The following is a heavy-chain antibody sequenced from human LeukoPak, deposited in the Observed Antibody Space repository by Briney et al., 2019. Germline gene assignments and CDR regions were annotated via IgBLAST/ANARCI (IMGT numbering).Heavy chain of an antibody. J-gene: IGHJ4*02. V-gene: IGHV3-23*01. CDR3: ASQPPHCSSASCYIAL. Sequence: GGSLRLSCAASGFTFSNYAMSWVRQAPGKGLEWVSVISGSGGNTYYADSAKGRFTISRDNSKDTLYLQMNSLRAEDTAVYYCASQPPHCSSASCYIALWGQGTLVTVFS. CDR1: GFTFSNYA. CDR2: ISGSGGNT. D-gene: IGHD2-2*01.